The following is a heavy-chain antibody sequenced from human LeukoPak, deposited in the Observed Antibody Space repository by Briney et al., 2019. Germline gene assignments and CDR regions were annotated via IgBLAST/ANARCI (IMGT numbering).Heavy chain of an antibody. D-gene: IGHD7-27*01. Sequence: SGTLSLTCAVSGGSISSTEWYTWVRQPPXQGLEWIGEIHHSGGTNYNVSLKSRVTISLDKSKNQFSLDLTSMTAADTAVYYCATRWVLTGEPYWGQGTLVTVSS. J-gene: IGHJ4*02. CDR2: IHHSGGT. CDR3: ATRWVLTGEPY. V-gene: IGHV4-4*02. CDR1: GGSISSTEW.